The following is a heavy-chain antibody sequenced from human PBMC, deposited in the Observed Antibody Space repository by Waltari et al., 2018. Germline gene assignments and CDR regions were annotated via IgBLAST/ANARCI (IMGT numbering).Heavy chain of an antibody. Sequence: EVQLVESGGCLVQPGGSLRLSCAASAFTFSSYWMHWVRQAPGKGLVWVARINSDGRSTDYADSVKGRFTISRDNAKNTLYLQMNTLRAEDTAVYYCARVVGATLFDYWGQGTLVTASS. V-gene: IGHV3-74*01. CDR1: AFTFSSYW. D-gene: IGHD1-26*01. CDR2: INSDGRST. J-gene: IGHJ4*02. CDR3: ARVVGATLFDY.